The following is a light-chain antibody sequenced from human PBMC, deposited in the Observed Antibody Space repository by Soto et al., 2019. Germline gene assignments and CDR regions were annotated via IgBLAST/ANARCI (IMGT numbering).Light chain of an antibody. Sequence: EIVLTQSPGTLSLSPGERATLSCRASQSVSSSYLAWYQQKPGQAPRLLIYDASNRATGIPARFSGSGSGTDFTLTISSLEAEDFAVYYCQQRRSWPRAFGQGTKVDI. CDR1: QSVSSSY. V-gene: IGKV3D-20*02. CDR2: DAS. CDR3: QQRRSWPRA. J-gene: IGKJ1*01.